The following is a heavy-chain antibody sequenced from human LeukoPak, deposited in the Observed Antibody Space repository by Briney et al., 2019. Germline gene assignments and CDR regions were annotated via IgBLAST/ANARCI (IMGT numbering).Heavy chain of an antibody. V-gene: IGHV3-7*04. CDR1: GFSFSSNW. CDR2: LNQDGRDK. J-gene: IGHJ4*02. Sequence: PGGSLRLSCVASGFSFSSNWMGWVRQAPGKGLEWVANLNQDGRDKYYVDSVKGRFTISRDNAKNSLYLQMDSLRVEDRAVYYCVRGRGMDWGQGTLVTVSS. CDR3: VRGRGMD. D-gene: IGHD1-26*01.